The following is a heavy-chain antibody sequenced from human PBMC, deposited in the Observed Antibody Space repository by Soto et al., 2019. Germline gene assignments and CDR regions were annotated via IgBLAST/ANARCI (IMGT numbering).Heavy chain of an antibody. CDR1: GDSITSIYH. CDR2: IYHSGTT. CDR3: ARTTAVPNTLRSRYFFDY. J-gene: IGHJ4*02. V-gene: IGHV4-38-2*01. Sequence: SETLSLTCAVSGDSITSIYHWAWIRQPPGRGLEWVASIYHSGTTYYNPSLKSRVTISVDTSKNQFSLRLSSVTAADTALYHCARTTAVPNTLRSRYFFDYWGQGTLVTVSS. D-gene: IGHD4-17*01.